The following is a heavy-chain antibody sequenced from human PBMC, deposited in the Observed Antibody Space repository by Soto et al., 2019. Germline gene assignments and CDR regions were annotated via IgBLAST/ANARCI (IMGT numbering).Heavy chain of an antibody. CDR3: ARDHGQQLSHLYYYYYGMDV. CDR1: GGTFSSYA. Sequence: QVQLVQSGPEVKKPGSAVKVSCRASGGTFSSYAISWVRQAPGQGLEWMGGIIPIFGTANYAQKFQGRVTITADESTSTAYMELSSLRSEDTAVYYCARDHGQQLSHLYYYYYGMDVCGQGTTVTVSS. CDR2: IIPIFGTA. V-gene: IGHV1-69*01. D-gene: IGHD6-13*01. J-gene: IGHJ6*02.